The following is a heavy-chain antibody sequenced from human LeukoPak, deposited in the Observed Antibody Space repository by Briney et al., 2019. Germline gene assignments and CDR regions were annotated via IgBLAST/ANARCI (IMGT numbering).Heavy chain of an antibody. D-gene: IGHD1-14*01. V-gene: IGHV4-59*12. CDR2: IHRSGST. CDR1: LDSTTSNF. CDR3: AREIVGGFNPGAY. J-gene: IGHJ4*02. Sequence: PSETLSLTCTVSLDSTTSNFWSWVRQPPGKGLEWIGKIHRSGSTNYNPSLQSRATISIDRSKNQIALEFSSVTAADTAVYYCAREIVGGFNPGAYWGQGTLVTVSS.